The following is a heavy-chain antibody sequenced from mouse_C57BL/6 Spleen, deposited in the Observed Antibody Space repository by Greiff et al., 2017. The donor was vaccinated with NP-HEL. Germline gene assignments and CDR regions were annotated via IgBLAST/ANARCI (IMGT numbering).Heavy chain of an antibody. CDR1: GFTFSSYG. J-gene: IGHJ2*01. V-gene: IGHV5-6*02. Sequence: EVKVVESGGDLVKPGGSLKLSCAASGFTFSSYGMSWVRQTPDKRLEWVATISSGGSYTYYPDSVKGRFTISRDNAKNTLYLQMSSLKSEDTAMYYCARRYGYSYFDYWGQGTTLTVSS. CDR3: ARRYGYSYFDY. CDR2: ISSGGSYT. D-gene: IGHD2-2*01.